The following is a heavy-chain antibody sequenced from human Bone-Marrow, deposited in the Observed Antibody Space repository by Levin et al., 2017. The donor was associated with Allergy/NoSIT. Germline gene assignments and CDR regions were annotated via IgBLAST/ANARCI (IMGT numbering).Heavy chain of an antibody. CDR3: ARDRVSGTCYGMDV. CDR2: IWYDGSNK. V-gene: IGHV3-33*01. Sequence: GGSLRLSCAASGFTFSSYGMHWVRQAPGKGLEWVAVIWYDGSNKYYADSVKGRFTISRDNSKNTLYLQMNSLRAEDTAVYYCARDRVSGTCYGMDVWGQGTTVTVSS. CDR1: GFTFSSYG. D-gene: IGHD1-14*01. J-gene: IGHJ6*02.